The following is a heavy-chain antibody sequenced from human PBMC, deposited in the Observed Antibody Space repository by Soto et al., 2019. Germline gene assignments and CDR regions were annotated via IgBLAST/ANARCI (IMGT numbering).Heavy chain of an antibody. V-gene: IGHV1-69*02. D-gene: IGHD6-13*01. CDR1: GGTFSSYT. CDR2: IIPILGIA. Sequence: QVQLVQSGAEVKKPGSSVKVSCKASGGTFSSYTISWVRQAPGQGLEWMGRIIPILGIANYAQKFQGRVTITADKSTSTAYMGLSSLRSEDTAVYYCARASRREQQLVPYYYYGMDVWGQGTTVTVSS. CDR3: ARASRREQQLVPYYYYGMDV. J-gene: IGHJ6*02.